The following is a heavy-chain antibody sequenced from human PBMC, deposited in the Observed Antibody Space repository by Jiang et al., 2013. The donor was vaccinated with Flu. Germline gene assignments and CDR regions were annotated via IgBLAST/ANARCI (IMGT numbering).Heavy chain of an antibody. CDR2: IYPGDSDT. Sequence: GYSFTSYWIGWVRQMPGKGLEWMGIIYPGDSDTRYSPSFQGQVTISADKSISTAYLQWSSLKASDTAMYYCARLRGEVATTHAYYYGMDVWGQGTTVTVSS. V-gene: IGHV5-51*01. J-gene: IGHJ6*02. CDR1: GYSFTSYW. D-gene: IGHD5-12*01. CDR3: ARLRGEVATTHAYYYGMDV.